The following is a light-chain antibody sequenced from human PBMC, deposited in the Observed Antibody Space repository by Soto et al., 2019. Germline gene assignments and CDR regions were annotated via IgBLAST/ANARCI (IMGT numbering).Light chain of an antibody. CDR2: EVS. CDR3: SSYTSSSTLEGYV. Sequence: QSALTQPASVSGSPGQSITISCTGTSSDVGGYNYVSWYQQHPGKAPKLMIYEVSTRPSGVSNRFSGSKSGNTASLTISGLQAEDEADYYCSSYTSSSTLEGYVFGTGTKLTVL. J-gene: IGLJ1*01. CDR1: SSDVGGYNY. V-gene: IGLV2-14*01.